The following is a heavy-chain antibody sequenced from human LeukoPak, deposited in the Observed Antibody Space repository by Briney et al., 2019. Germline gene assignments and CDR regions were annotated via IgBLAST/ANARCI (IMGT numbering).Heavy chain of an antibody. V-gene: IGHV5-51*01. CDR1: GYSFPTYW. J-gene: IGHJ4*02. D-gene: IGHD2-2*03. CDR3: ARPPSRGYSSSFEY. Sequence: PGESLKISCKGSGYSFPTYWNAWVRQMPGKGLGWMGIIYPDESNIRYSPSFQGQVTISADKSISTAYLQWSSLKASDTAMYYCARPPSRGYSSSFEYWGQGTLVTVSS. CDR2: IYPDESNI.